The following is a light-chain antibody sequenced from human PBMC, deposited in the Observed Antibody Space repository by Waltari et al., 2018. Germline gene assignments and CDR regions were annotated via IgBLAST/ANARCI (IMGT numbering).Light chain of an antibody. CDR2: DVN. Sequence: QSALTQPASVSGSPGQSITISCTGTSSDLGAYNFVSWYQKHPGKAPKVMIYDVNKRPSGVSSRFSGSKSDNTASLTISGLQAEDEADDYGSSYTTGSTRYVFGRGTKVTVL. J-gene: IGLJ1*01. V-gene: IGLV2-14*03. CDR3: SSYTTGSTRYV. CDR1: SSDLGAYNF.